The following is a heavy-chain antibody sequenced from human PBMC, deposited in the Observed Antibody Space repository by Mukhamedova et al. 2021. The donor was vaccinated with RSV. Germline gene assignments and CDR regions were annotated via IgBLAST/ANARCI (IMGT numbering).Heavy chain of an antibody. J-gene: IGHJ4*02. V-gene: IGHV3-23*01. D-gene: IGHD1-26*01. CDR3: ATEVGATDH. CDR2: ISDSGHNT. Sequence: GLEWVSGISDSGHNTYYLDSVRGRFTISRDNSENTLYLHMNSLRVDDTAVYYCATEVGATDHLGQGTRVTVSS.